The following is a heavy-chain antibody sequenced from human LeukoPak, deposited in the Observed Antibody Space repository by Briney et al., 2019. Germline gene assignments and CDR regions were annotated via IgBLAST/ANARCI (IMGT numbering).Heavy chain of an antibody. J-gene: IGHJ5*02. D-gene: IGHD2-15*01. CDR2: IIPIFGTA. Sequence: SVKVSCKASGYTFTGYYMHWVRQAPGQGLEWMGGIIPIFGTANYAQKFQGRVTITADESTSTAYMELSSLRSEDTAAYYCARNDCGGSRPHWFDPWGQGTLVTVSS. V-gene: IGHV1-69*13. CDR1: GYTFTGYY. CDR3: ARNDCGGSRPHWFDP.